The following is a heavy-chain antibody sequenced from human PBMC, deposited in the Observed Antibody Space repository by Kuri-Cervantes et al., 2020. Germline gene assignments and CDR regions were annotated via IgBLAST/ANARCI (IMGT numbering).Heavy chain of an antibody. V-gene: IGHV3-30*06. Sequence: GESLKISCAASGFTFSSYGMHWVRQAPGRGLEWVAVISSDESHIYYADSVKGRFTISRDSSKNTLYLQMDSLRAEDTAVYYCARGWLGGQGTLVTVSS. CDR3: ARGWL. CDR1: GFTFSSYG. CDR2: ISSDESHI. D-gene: IGHD6-19*01. J-gene: IGHJ4*02.